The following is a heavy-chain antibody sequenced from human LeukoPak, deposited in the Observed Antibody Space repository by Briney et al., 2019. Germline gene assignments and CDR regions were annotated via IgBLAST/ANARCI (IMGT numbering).Heavy chain of an antibody. CDR2: IWYDGSNK. D-gene: IGHD5-12*01. J-gene: IGHJ4*02. CDR1: GFTFSSYG. V-gene: IGHV3-33*01. CDR3: ARDWHSGYDSLDY. Sequence: PGRSLRLSCAASGFTFSSYGMHWVRQAPGKGLEWVAVIWYDGSNKYYADSVKGRFTISRDNSKNTLYLQMNSLRAEDTAVYYFARDWHSGYDSLDYWGQGTLVTVSS.